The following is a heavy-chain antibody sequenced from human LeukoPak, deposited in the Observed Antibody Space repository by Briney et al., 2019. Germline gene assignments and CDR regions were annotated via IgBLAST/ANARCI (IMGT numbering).Heavy chain of an antibody. Sequence: NPSETLSLICTVSGGSISSSSYSWGWIRQPPGKGLEWIGSIFYSGSTHYNPSLKSRVTISVDTSKNQFSLKLSSVTAADTAVYYCARQIGLNWFDPWGQGTLVTVSS. J-gene: IGHJ5*02. CDR3: ARQIGLNWFDP. V-gene: IGHV4-39*01. CDR1: GGSISSSSYS. CDR2: IFYSGST.